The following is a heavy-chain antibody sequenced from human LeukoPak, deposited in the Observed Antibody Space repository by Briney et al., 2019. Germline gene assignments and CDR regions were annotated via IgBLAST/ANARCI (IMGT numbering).Heavy chain of an antibody. J-gene: IGHJ4*02. CDR2: IKQDGSEK. D-gene: IGHD5-24*01. CDR3: ARGDIYVEMATIPFDY. Sequence: PGGSLRLSCAASGFTFSSYWMSWVRQAPGKGLEWVANIKQDGSEKYYVDSVKGRFTISRDNAKNSLYLQMNSLRAEDTAVYYCARGDIYVEMATIPFDYWGQGTLVTVSS. CDR1: GFTFSSYW. V-gene: IGHV3-7*01.